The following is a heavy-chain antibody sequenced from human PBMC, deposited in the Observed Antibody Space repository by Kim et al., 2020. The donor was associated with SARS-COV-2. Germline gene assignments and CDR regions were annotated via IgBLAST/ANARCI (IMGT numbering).Heavy chain of an antibody. CDR1: GFTFDDYA. CDR2: IRGKGNGGNT. Sequence: GGSLRLSCRTSGFTFDDYAINWFRQAPGKGLEWVGHIRGKGNGGNTVYAASVRDRFIISRDDYNSIANLQMDRLKADDTGVYYCSCGPFDPWGQGT. J-gene: IGHJ5*02. V-gene: IGHV3-49*03. CDR3: SCGPFDP. D-gene: IGHD2-21*01.